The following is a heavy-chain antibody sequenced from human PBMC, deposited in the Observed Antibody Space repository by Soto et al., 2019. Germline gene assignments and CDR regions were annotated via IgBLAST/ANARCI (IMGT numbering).Heavy chain of an antibody. Sequence: QVQLVQSGAEVKNPGPSVKVSCKPSGYIFTTYAMNWVRQAPGQRLEWMGWINGGNVNTKYSQKFQGRVTITRDTSSSTAYRDLSSLRSEDTAVYYCAREGSSSWYVYWRQGTLVTVSS. J-gene: IGHJ4*02. CDR2: INGGNVNT. D-gene: IGHD6-13*01. V-gene: IGHV1-3*01. CDR1: GYIFTTYA. CDR3: AREGSSSWYVY.